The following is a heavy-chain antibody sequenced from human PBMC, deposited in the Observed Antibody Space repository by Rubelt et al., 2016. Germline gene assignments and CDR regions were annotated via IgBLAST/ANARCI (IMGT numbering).Heavy chain of an antibody. Sequence: GAGLLKPSETLSLTCAVYGGSFSGYYWSWIRQPPGKGLEWIGEINHSGSTHYNPSLKSRVTISVDTSKNQFSLKLSSVTAADTAVYYCARAFTVGIQKIYYFDYWGQRPLGTVSS. J-gene: IGHJ4*02. CDR2: INHSGST. V-gene: IGHV4-34*01. CDR1: GGSFSGYY. CDR3: ARAFTVGIQKIYYFDY. D-gene: IGHD5-18*01.